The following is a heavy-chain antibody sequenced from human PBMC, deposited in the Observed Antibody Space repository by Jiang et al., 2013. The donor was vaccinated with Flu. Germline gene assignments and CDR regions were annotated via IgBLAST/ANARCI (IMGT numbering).Heavy chain of an antibody. D-gene: IGHD4-17*01. J-gene: IGHJ4*02. CDR2: IYHSGST. CDR1: GYSISSGYY. Sequence: GPGLVKPSETLSLTCAVSGYSISSGYYWGWIRQPPGKGLEWIGSIYHSGSTYYNPSLKSRVTISVDTSKNQFSLKLSSVTAADTAVYYCARVLGATVTTLYYFDYWGQGTLVTVS. V-gene: IGHV4-38-2*01. CDR3: ARVLGATVTTLYYFDY.